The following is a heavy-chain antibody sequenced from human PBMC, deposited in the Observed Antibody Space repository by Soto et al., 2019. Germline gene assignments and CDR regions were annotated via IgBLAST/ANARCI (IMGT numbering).Heavy chain of an antibody. J-gene: IGHJ4*02. CDR3: VRARSTDSRPDY. D-gene: IGHD3-22*01. Sequence: WGSLRLSCAASGFTFSLYSMIWVRQAPGKGLEWVASITSSSSYIYYEDSLKGRFTISRDNAKNSLFLQLDSLRAEDTAVYFCVRARSTDSRPDYWGQGTLVTVSS. CDR1: GFTFSLYS. V-gene: IGHV3-21*01. CDR2: ITSSSSYI.